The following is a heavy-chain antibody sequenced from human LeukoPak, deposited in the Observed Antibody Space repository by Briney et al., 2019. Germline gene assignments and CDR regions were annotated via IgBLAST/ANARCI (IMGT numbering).Heavy chain of an antibody. CDR1: GFTFSGSA. CDR2: IRSKANSYAT. CDR3: TRRVAVAG. Sequence: GGSLRLSCAASGFTFSGSAMHWVRQASGKGLEWVGRIRSKANSYATAYAASVKGRFTISRDDSKNTAYLRMNSLKTEDTAVYYCTRRVAVAGWGQGTLVTVSS. J-gene: IGHJ4*02. V-gene: IGHV3-73*01. D-gene: IGHD6-19*01.